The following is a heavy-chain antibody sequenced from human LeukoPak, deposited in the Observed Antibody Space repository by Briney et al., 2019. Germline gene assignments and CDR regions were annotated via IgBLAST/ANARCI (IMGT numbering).Heavy chain of an antibody. CDR2: ISGSGGST. Sequence: GGSLRLSCAASGFTFSSYAMSWVRQAPGKGLEWVSAISGSGGSTYYADSVKGRFTISRDNSKNTLYLQMNSLRAEDTAVYYCAKPEYSGYATYYYYGMDVWGQGTTVTVSS. CDR1: GFTFSSYA. CDR3: AKPEYSGYATYYYYGMDV. J-gene: IGHJ6*02. D-gene: IGHD5-12*01. V-gene: IGHV3-23*01.